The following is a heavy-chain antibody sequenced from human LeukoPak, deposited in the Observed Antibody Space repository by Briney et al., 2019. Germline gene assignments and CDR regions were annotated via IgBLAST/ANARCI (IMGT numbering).Heavy chain of an antibody. CDR1: GGSISSGSYY. Sequence: PSETLSLTCTVSGGSISSGSYYWSWIRQPAGKGLEWIGRIYSSGSTNYNPSLKSRVTISVDTSKNQFSLKLSSVTAADTAVYYCAGGDTWNWFDPWGQGTLVTVSS. V-gene: IGHV4-61*02. D-gene: IGHD5-18*01. CDR2: IYSSGST. CDR3: AGGDTWNWFDP. J-gene: IGHJ5*02.